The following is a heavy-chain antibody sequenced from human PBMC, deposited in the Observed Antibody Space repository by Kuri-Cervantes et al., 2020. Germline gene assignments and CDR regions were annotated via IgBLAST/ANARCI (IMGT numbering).Heavy chain of an antibody. CDR1: GFTFSSYA. J-gene: IGHJ4*02. CDR3: AKDPWLMGFGEDLDY. CDR2: ISGSGGST. Sequence: GESLKISCAASGFTFSSYAMSWVRQAPGKGLEWVSAISGSGGSTYYADSVKGRFTISRDNSKNTLYLQMNSLRAEDTVVYYCAKDPWLMGFGEDLDYWGQGTLVTVSS. D-gene: IGHD3-10*01. V-gene: IGHV3-23*01.